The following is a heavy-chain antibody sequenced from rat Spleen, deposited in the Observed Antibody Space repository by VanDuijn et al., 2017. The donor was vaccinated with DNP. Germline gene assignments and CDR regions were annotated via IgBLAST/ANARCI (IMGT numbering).Heavy chain of an antibody. CDR1: GFTFNNYW. Sequence: EVQLVESGGDLVQPGRSLKLSCVASGFTFNNYWMTWIRQVPGKGLEWVASITSSGGSTYYPDSVKGRFTISRDNAKNTLYLQMNSLRSEDTATYYCARDGTTVATRGFAYWGQGTLVTVSS. CDR2: ITSSGGST. D-gene: IGHD1-3*01. CDR3: ARDGTTVATRGFAY. J-gene: IGHJ3*01. V-gene: IGHV5-31*01.